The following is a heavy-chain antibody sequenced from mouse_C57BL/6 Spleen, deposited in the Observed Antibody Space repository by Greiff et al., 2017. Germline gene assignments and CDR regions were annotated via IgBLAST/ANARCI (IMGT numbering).Heavy chain of an antibody. CDR3: ARGGYGNFYFDY. J-gene: IGHJ2*01. V-gene: IGHV1-50*01. Sequence: VQLQQPGAELVKPGASVKLSCEASGYTFTSYWMQWVKQRPGQGLEWIGEIDPSDSSTNYNQKFKGKATLTVDTSSSTAYMQLSSLTSEDSAVYYCARGGYGNFYFDYWGQGTTLTVSS. CDR1: GYTFTSYW. D-gene: IGHD2-10*02. CDR2: IDPSDSST.